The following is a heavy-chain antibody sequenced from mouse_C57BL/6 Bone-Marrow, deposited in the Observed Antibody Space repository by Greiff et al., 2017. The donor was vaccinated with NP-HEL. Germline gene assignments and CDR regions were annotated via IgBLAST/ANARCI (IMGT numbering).Heavy chain of an antibody. Sequence: QVQLKESGPGLVQPSQRLSITCTVSGFSLTSYGVHWVRQSPGKGLEWLGVIWSGGSTDYNAAFISRLSISKDNSKSQVFFKMNSLQADDTAIYYCARRGKHGSDWYFDVWGTGTTVTVSS. CDR1: GFSLTSYG. V-gene: IGHV2-2*01. CDR2: IWSGGST. J-gene: IGHJ1*03. CDR3: ARRGKHGSDWYFDV. D-gene: IGHD1-1*01.